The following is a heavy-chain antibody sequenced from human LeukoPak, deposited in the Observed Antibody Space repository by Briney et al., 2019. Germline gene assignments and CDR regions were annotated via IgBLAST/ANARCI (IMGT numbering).Heavy chain of an antibody. CDR3: ARQDGNSKYYFDY. Sequence: LGESLKISCKGSGYSFTYYWIGWVRQMPGKGLEWMGIIYPGDSDTRYRPSFQGRITISVDKSISTAYLQWSSLKASDTAMYYCARQDGNSKYYFDYWGQGTLVTVSS. J-gene: IGHJ4*02. D-gene: IGHD1-1*01. CDR2: IYPGDSDT. V-gene: IGHV5-51*01. CDR1: GYSFTYYW.